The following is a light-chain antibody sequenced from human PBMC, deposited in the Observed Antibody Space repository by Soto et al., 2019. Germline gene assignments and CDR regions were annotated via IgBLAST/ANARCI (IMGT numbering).Light chain of an antibody. J-gene: IGKJ5*01. CDR2: AVS. V-gene: IGKV1-17*03. CDR1: QGIGNY. Sequence: DIQMTHSQSAMSASVGDRVTITFRASQGIGNYLAWFQQKPGKVPKRLIYAVSSLLSGVPSRFSGSGSGTEFTLTISSLQPEDFATYYCLQHHSYPLTFGQGTRLEIK. CDR3: LQHHSYPLT.